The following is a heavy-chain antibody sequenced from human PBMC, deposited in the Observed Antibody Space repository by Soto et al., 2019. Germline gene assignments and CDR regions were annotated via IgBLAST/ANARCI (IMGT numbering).Heavy chain of an antibody. CDR2: INPSSGRT. CDR1: GYTFSSYE. CDR3: AGATLVRGPQRLYFFDY. V-gene: IGHV1-8*01. D-gene: IGHD3-10*01. Sequence: QVHLAQSGAEVKNPGASVRVSCKASGYTFSSYEINWVRRAPGQGLEWLGWINPSSGRTGYAQAFEGRVSMTRDTSTATVHMELGSLRSEDTAMYFCAGATLVRGPQRLYFFDYWGQGTLITVSS. J-gene: IGHJ4*02.